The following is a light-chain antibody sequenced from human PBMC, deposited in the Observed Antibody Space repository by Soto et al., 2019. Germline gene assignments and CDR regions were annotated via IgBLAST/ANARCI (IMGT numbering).Light chain of an antibody. CDR3: QLRSNWPPTWT. Sequence: EIVLTQSPATLSLSPGERATLSCRASQSISNYLAWYQHKPGQAPRLLIYDASSRATGIPARFGGSGSGTDFTLTISSLVPEDFAVYFCQLRSNWPPTWTFGQGTKVEVK. J-gene: IGKJ1*01. V-gene: IGKV3-11*01. CDR1: QSISNY. CDR2: DAS.